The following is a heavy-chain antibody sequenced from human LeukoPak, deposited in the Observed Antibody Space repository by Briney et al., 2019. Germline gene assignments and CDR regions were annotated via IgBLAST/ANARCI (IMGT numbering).Heavy chain of an antibody. V-gene: IGHV4-38-2*02. CDR3: ARGSSGWYDWFDP. D-gene: IGHD6-19*01. CDR2: IYHSGST. Sequence: PSETLSLTCTVSGYSISSGYYWGWIRQPPGKGLEWIGSIYHSGSTYYNPSLKSRVTISVDTSKNQFSLKLSSVTAADTAVYYCARGSSGWYDWFDPWGQGTLVTVSS. CDR1: GYSISSGYY. J-gene: IGHJ5*02.